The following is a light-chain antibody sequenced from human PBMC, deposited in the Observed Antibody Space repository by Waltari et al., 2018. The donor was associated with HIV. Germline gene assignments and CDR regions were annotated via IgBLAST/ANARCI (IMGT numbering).Light chain of an antibody. Sequence: DIVMTQSPASLAVSLVERATITCKYSQNVFYRSNNMNYLSWYQQKAGQPPKLIIYWASSRQSGVPDRFSGSGSGTDFTLTISSLQAEDVAVYFCQQTYTIPPTFGGGTKVEIK. CDR2: WAS. CDR1: QNVFYRSNNMNY. J-gene: IGKJ4*01. CDR3: QQTYTIPPT. V-gene: IGKV4-1*01.